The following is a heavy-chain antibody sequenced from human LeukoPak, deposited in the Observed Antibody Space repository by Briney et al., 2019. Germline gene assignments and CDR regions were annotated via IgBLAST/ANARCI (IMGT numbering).Heavy chain of an antibody. CDR3: ARYGNNVDNAFDI. Sequence: QPGGSLRLSCAASAFTFRSYWMSWVRQAPGKGLEWVANIKEDGSENYYVDSVKGRSTISRDNAENSLYLQMNSLRVEDTALYYCARYGNNVDNAFDIWGQGTMVTVSS. J-gene: IGHJ3*02. CDR2: IKEDGSEN. D-gene: IGHD4-17*01. CDR1: AFTFRSYW. V-gene: IGHV3-7*01.